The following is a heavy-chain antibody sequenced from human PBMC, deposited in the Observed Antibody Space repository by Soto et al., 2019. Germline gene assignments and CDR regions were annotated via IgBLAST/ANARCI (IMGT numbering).Heavy chain of an antibody. Sequence: GGSLRLSCAASGFTFSSYEMNWVRQAPGKGLEWLSYISTSGSTMFYADSVKGRFTISRDNAKSSLYLQMNSLRAEDTAVYYCASMIFGVVNDYSYYGMDVWGQGTTVTVSS. J-gene: IGHJ6*02. CDR2: ISTSGSTM. CDR3: ASMIFGVVNDYSYYGMDV. D-gene: IGHD3-3*01. CDR1: GFTFSSYE. V-gene: IGHV3-48*03.